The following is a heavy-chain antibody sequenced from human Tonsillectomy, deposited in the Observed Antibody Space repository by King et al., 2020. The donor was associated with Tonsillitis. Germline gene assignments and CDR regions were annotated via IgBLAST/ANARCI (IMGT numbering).Heavy chain of an antibody. Sequence: QLQESGPGLVKPSETLSLTCTVSGGSINSYYWNWIRQPAGKGLEWIGRIYTSGSTNYNPSLKSRVTMSVDTSKNQFSLRLSSVTAADTAVYFCARGSANSYGPPHFYFDSWDQGTLVTVSS. CDR3: ARGSANSYGPPHFYFDS. J-gene: IGHJ4*02. V-gene: IGHV4-4*07. CDR1: GGSINSYY. CDR2: IYTSGST. D-gene: IGHD5-18*01.